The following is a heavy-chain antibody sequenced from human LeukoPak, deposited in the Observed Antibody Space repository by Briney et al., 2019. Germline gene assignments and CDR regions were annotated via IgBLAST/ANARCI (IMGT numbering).Heavy chain of an antibody. CDR1: GFTVSSNH. CDR3: ATSPGGYGDYVFDF. Sequence: GGSLRLSCAASGFTVSSNHMSWVRQTPGKGLEWVSILYSAGSTFYADSVKGRFTISRDNSKNTLYLQMNSLRAEDTAIYYCATSPGGYGDYVFDFWGQGTLVTVSS. CDR2: LYSAGST. J-gene: IGHJ4*02. V-gene: IGHV3-53*01. D-gene: IGHD4-17*01.